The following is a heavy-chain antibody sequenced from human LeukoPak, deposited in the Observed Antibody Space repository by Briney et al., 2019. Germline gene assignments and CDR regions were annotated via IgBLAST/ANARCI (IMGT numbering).Heavy chain of an antibody. V-gene: IGHV1-46*01. D-gene: IGHD5-18*01. J-gene: IGHJ5*02. CDR3: ARDDVNTGYSYGYGWFDP. CDR1: GYTFTDYY. Sequence: ASVKVSCKASGYTFTDYYMHWVRQAPGQGLEWMGIINPSGGSTSYAQKFQGRVTMTRDTSTSTVYMELSSLRSEDTAVYYCARDDVNTGYSYGYGWFDPWGQGTLVTVSS. CDR2: INPSGGST.